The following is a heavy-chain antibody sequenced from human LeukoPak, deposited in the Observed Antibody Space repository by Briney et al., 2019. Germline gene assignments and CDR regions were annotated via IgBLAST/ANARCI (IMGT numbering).Heavy chain of an antibody. CDR2: IYYSGST. Sequence: SETLSLTCTVSGASITYYYGNWIRHLPGKRLEWIGYIYYSGSTNYNPSLTSRVTMSIDTSNNQFSLKLTSVTAADTAIYYCARHGARGQPFDYWGQGILVTVSS. D-gene: IGHD1-26*01. V-gene: IGHV4-59*08. CDR3: ARHGARGQPFDY. CDR1: GASITYYY. J-gene: IGHJ4*02.